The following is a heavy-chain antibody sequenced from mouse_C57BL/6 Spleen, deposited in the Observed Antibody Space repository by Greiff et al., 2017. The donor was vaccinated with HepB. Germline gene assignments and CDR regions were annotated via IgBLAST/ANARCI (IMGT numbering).Heavy chain of an antibody. CDR2: ISSGSSTI. J-gene: IGHJ4*01. Sequence: EVMLVESGGGLVKPGGSLKLSCAASGFTFSDYGMHWVRQAPEKGLEWVAYISSGSSTIYYADTVKGRVTISRDNAKNTLFLQMTSLRSEDTAMYYCARPNYDAMDYWGQGTSVTVSS. V-gene: IGHV5-17*01. CDR1: GFTFSDYG. CDR3: ARPNYDAMDY.